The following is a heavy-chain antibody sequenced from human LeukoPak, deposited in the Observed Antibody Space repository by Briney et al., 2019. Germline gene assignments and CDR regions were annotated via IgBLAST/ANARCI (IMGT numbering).Heavy chain of an antibody. Sequence: PSGTLSLTCAVYGGSVSGYYWSWIRQPPGKGLEWIGEINHSGNTNYNPSLKSRVTISVDTSKNQFSLKLSSVTAADTAVYYCARAPPNSSGWYGRGHWFDPWGQGTLVTVSS. V-gene: IGHV4-34*01. CDR2: INHSGNT. CDR3: ARAPPNSSGWYGRGHWFDP. J-gene: IGHJ5*02. CDR1: GGSVSGYY. D-gene: IGHD6-19*01.